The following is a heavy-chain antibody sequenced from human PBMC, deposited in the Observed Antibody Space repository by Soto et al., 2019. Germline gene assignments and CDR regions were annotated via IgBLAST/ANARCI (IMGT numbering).Heavy chain of an antibody. CDR1: GGTFSSYA. CDR2: IIPIFGTA. V-gene: IGHV1-69*13. Sequence: AASVRVSCKASGGTFSSYAISWVRQAPGQGLEWMGGIIPIFGTANYAQKFQGRVTITADESTSTAYMELSSLRSEDTAVYYCARHKSYTVVTPDYYYGMDVWGQGTP. J-gene: IGHJ6*02. D-gene: IGHD2-21*02. CDR3: ARHKSYTVVTPDYYYGMDV.